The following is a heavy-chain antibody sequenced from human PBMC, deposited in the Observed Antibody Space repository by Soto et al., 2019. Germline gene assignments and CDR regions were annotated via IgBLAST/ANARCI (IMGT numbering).Heavy chain of an antibody. CDR2: MRHSGGT. D-gene: IGHD1-1*01. CDR3: ARVERGTATTVVDAFDI. V-gene: IGHV4-34*01. Sequence: QVQLQQWGAGLLKPSETLSLTCAVYGGFVSSGNYYWSWIRQPPGKGLEWIGEMRHSGGTHFNPSLKSRVTRAVDTAKNQCALKMSAVTAADTALYYCARVERGTATTVVDAFDIWGPGTMVTVSS. J-gene: IGHJ3*02. CDR1: GGFVSSGNYY.